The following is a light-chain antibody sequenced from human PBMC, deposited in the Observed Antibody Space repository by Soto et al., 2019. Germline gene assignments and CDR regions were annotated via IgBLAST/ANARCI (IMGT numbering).Light chain of an antibody. Sequence: EIQMTQSPSTLSASVGDRVTITCRASQSISSWLVWYQQKPGQAPKLLIYDASSLGSGVPSRFSGSGSGTEFTLTISSLQPVDLATYYCQQYKSYSVTFGQGTKLEIK. CDR1: QSISSW. CDR3: QQYKSYSVT. CDR2: DAS. J-gene: IGKJ2*01. V-gene: IGKV1-5*01.